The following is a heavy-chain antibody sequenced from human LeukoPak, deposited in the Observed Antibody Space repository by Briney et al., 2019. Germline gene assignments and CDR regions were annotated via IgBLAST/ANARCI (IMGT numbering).Heavy chain of an antibody. CDR1: GFSFSTYS. J-gene: IGHJ4*02. V-gene: IGHV3-21*06. CDR2: ISRNSRYI. D-gene: IGHD1-14*01. CDR3: AKAKSPIYRNLFDY. Sequence: GGSLRLSCAASGFSFSTYSMNWVRQAPGKGLEWVSSISRNSRYIYYADSMRGRFTVSRDNAKNSLYLQMNSLKPEDTAVYYCAKAKSPIYRNLFDYWGQGTLVTVSS.